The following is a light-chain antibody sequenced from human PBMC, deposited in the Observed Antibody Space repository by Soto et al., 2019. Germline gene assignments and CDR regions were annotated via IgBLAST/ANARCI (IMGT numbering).Light chain of an antibody. CDR3: QQRSNWPPA. Sequence: EIVLTQSPATLSLSPGERATLSCRASQSVSSYLAWYQQKPGQAPRLPIYDASNRATGIPARFSGSVSGTDFTLTISSLEPEDFAVYYCQQRSNWPPAFGGGTKVDIK. V-gene: IGKV3-11*01. J-gene: IGKJ4*01. CDR1: QSVSSY. CDR2: DAS.